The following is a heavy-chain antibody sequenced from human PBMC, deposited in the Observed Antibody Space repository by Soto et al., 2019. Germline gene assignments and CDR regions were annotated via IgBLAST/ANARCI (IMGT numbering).Heavy chain of an antibody. V-gene: IGHV4-34*01. D-gene: IGHD4-17*01. J-gene: IGHJ4*02. CDR1: GGSFSGYY. CDR2: INHRGST. CDR3: ARTYGDSGDYFDY. Sequence: QVQLQQWGAGLLKPSETLSLTCAVYGGSFSGYYWSWIRQPPGKGLEWIGEINHRGSTNYIPSLKSLVTISVDTSKNQFSLRLSSLTAADTAVYYCARTYGDSGDYFDYWGQGTLVTVSS.